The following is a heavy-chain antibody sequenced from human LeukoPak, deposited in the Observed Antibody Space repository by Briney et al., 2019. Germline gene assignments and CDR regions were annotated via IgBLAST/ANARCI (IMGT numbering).Heavy chain of an antibody. CDR1: GFTFGSYS. V-gene: IGHV3-21*01. J-gene: IGHJ4*02. CDR3: ANNAPSFDY. CDR2: ISSSSSYI. D-gene: IGHD1-1*01. Sequence: PGGSLRLSCAASGFTFGSYSMNWVRQAPGKGLEWVSSISSSSSYIYYADSVKGRFTISRDNAKNSLYLQMNSLRAEDTAVYYCANNAPSFDYWGQGTLVTVSS.